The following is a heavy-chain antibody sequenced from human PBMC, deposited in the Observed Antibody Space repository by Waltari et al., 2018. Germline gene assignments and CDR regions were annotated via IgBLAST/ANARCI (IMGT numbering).Heavy chain of an antibody. Sequence: QVQLVQSGAEVKNLGASVRVSCQASGYSFSDHHMHWVRQAPGQGLEWVGWISPKNGDTTYPQRFPGWVTITSGSSVSAAEQELNRLGSDDTAVYYCARRGYSYGYGMDVWGQGTTVIVSS. V-gene: IGHV1-2*04. D-gene: IGHD5-12*01. CDR2: ISPKNGDT. CDR1: GYSFSDHH. J-gene: IGHJ6*02. CDR3: ARRGYSYGYGMDV.